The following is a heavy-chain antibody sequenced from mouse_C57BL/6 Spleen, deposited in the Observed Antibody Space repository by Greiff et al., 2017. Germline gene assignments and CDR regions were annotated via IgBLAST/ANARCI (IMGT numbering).Heavy chain of an antibody. CDR2: IRYDGSN. CDR3: ARYDYDAGYYFDY. D-gene: IGHD2-4*01. V-gene: IGHV3-6*01. Sequence: EVQLQQSGPGLVKPSQSLSLTCTVTGYSFTSGYYWNWIRQFPGNKLEWMGYIRYDGSNNYNQSLKNRNTITRDTSKNQFFLELNAVNTEDTATYDCARYDYDAGYYFDYWGQGTTLTVSS. CDR1: GYSFTSGYY. J-gene: IGHJ2*01.